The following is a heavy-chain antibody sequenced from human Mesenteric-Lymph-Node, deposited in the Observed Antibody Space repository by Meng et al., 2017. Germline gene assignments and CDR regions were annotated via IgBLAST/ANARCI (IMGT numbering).Heavy chain of an antibody. CDR2: IYPGDSDPRYT. CDR3: AKLGAYCGGSNCYRGDYFDY. Sequence: GESLKISCKGSGYSFSSFWIGWVRQTPGKGLEWMGLIYPGDSDPRYTRYSPSFQGQVTISADKSINTAYLQWSSLQASDSAMYFCAKLGAYCGGSNCYRGDYFDYWGQGTLVTVSS. D-gene: IGHD2-21*01. J-gene: IGHJ4*02. V-gene: IGHV5-51*01. CDR1: GYSFSSFW.